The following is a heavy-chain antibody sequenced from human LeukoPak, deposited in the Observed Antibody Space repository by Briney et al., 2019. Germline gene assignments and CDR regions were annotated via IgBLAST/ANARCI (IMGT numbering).Heavy chain of an antibody. V-gene: IGHV4-59*12. Sequence: SETLSLTCTVSGGSISSYYWSWIRQPPGKGLEWIGEIYHSGSTNYNPSLKSRVTISVDKSKNQFSLKLSSVTAADTAVYYCAVLRFGELSRLDYWGQGTLVTVSS. CDR2: IYHSGST. CDR3: AVLRFGELSRLDY. J-gene: IGHJ4*02. CDR1: GGSISSYY. D-gene: IGHD3-10*01.